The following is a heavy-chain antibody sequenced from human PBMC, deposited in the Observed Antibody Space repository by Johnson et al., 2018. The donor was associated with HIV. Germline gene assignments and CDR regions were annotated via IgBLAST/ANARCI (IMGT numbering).Heavy chain of an antibody. D-gene: IGHD3-3*01. CDR3: ARVGGTFWRDLAFGI. CDR2: IKSKTDGGTT. Sequence: VQLVESGGGVVQPGTSLRLSCEGSGLSLSAYGLHWVRQAPGKGLEWVGRIKSKTDGGTTDYAAPVKGRFTISRDRSQNTVYLQMNSLRAEDTAVYYCARVGGTFWRDLAFGIWGQGTMVTVSS. J-gene: IGHJ3*02. V-gene: IGHV3-15*01. CDR1: GLSLSAYG.